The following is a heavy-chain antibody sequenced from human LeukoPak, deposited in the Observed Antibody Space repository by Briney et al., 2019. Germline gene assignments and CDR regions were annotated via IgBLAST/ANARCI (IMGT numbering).Heavy chain of an antibody. CDR1: GASISIYY. CDR3: ARLGRYHDF. V-gene: IGHV4-59*08. Sequence: SETLSLTCTVSGASISIYYWSWSRQTPEKGLEWMGHIHYSGGTSYYPALKTRLTLSIDTSRNQLSLKLPSVAAADTAVYFCARLGRYHDFWGQGALVTVSS. D-gene: IGHD1-26*01. J-gene: IGHJ4*02. CDR2: IHYSGGT.